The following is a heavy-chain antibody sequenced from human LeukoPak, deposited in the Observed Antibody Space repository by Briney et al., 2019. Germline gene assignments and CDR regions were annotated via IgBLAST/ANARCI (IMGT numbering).Heavy chain of an antibody. CDR2: MNPNSGNT. J-gene: IGHJ5*02. V-gene: IGHV1-8*01. Sequence: ASVKVSCKASGYTFTSYDINWVRQATGQGLEWMGWMNPNSGNTGYAQKFQGRVTMTRNTSISTAYMELSSLRSEDTAVYYCASGPSTKQRRITIFGVPPWGQGTLVTVSS. CDR1: GYTFTSYD. D-gene: IGHD3-3*01. CDR3: ASGPSTKQRRITIFGVPP.